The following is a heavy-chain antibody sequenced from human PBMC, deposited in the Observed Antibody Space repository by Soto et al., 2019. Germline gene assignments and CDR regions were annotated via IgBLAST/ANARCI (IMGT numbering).Heavy chain of an antibody. CDR3: ARRSNRYDSSGYYVYYYGMDV. Sequence: PGESLKISCKGCGYSITRYSLGQVRQMPGKGLEWMGRIDPSDSYTNYSPYFQGHVTISADKSISTAYLQWSSLKASDTAMYYCARRSNRYDSSGYYVYYYGMDVWGQGTTVTVSS. V-gene: IGHV5-10-1*01. CDR1: GYSITRYS. J-gene: IGHJ6*02. CDR2: IDPSDSYT. D-gene: IGHD3-22*01.